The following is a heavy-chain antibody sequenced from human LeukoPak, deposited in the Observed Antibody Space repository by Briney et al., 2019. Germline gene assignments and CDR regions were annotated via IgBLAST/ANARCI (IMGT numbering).Heavy chain of an antibody. V-gene: IGHV1-2*02. J-gene: IGHJ4*02. CDR3: ARETKDRRYSGYEY. D-gene: IGHD5-12*01. CDR1: GYTFTGYY. CDR2: INPNSGGT. Sequence: GASVKVSCKASGYTFTGYYMHWVRQAPGQGLEWMGWINPNSGGTNYAQKFQGRVTMTRDTSISTAYMELSSLRSEDTAVYYCARETKDRRYSGYEYWGQGTLVTVSS.